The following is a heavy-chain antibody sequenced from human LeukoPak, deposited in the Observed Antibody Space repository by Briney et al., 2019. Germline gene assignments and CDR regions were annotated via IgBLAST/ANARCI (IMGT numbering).Heavy chain of an antibody. V-gene: IGHV4-31*03. CDR1: GGSISSGDYY. D-gene: IGHD3-22*01. CDR3: ARDQEGSGYRFDY. J-gene: IGHJ4*02. CDR2: IYYSGST. Sequence: SQTLSLTCTVSGGSISSGDYYWSWIRQHPGKGLEWIGYIYYSGSTYYNPSLKSRVTISVDTSKNQFSLKLSSVTAADTAVYYCARDQEGSGYRFDYWGQGTLVTVPS.